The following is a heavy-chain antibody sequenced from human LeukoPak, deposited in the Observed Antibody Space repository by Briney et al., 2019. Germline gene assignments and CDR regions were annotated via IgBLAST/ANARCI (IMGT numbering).Heavy chain of an antibody. Sequence: PGGSLRLSCAASGFTFSSYGMHWVRQAPGKGLEWVAVISYDGSNKYYADSVKGRFTISRDNSKNTLYLQMNSLRPEDTAVYYCAKDPAAGLLLYYFDYWGQGTLVTVSS. J-gene: IGHJ4*02. V-gene: IGHV3-30*18. CDR1: GFTFSSYG. D-gene: IGHD6-13*01. CDR2: ISYDGSNK. CDR3: AKDPAAGLLLYYFDY.